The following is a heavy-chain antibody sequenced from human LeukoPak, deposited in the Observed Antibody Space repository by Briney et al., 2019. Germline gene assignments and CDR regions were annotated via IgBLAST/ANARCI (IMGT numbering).Heavy chain of an antibody. CDR2: IKSKTDGGTT. D-gene: IGHD5-12*01. Sequence: KTGGSLRLSCAASGFTFSNAWMSWVRQAPGKGLEWVGRIKSKTDGGTTDYAAPVKGRFTISRDDSKNTLYLQMNSLKTEDTAVYYCTTGKESDLPEGRVVATMGFDYWGQGTLVTVSS. J-gene: IGHJ4*02. V-gene: IGHV3-15*01. CDR3: TTGKESDLPEGRVVATMGFDY. CDR1: GFTFSNAW.